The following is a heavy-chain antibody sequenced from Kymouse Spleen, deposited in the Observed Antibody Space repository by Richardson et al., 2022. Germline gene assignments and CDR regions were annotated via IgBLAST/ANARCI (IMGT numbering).Heavy chain of an antibody. J-gene: IGHJ6*02. Sequence: QVQLVESGGGVVQPGRSLRLSCAASGFTFSSYGMHWVRQAPGKGLEWVAVIWYDGSNKYYADSVKGRFTISRDNSKNTLYLQMNSLRAEDTAVYYCARAYDFWSGYPYGMDVWGQGTTVTVSS. V-gene: IGHV3-33*01. CDR2: IWYDGSNK. CDR1: GFTFSSYG. CDR3: ARAYDFWSGYPYGMDV. D-gene: IGHD3-3*01.